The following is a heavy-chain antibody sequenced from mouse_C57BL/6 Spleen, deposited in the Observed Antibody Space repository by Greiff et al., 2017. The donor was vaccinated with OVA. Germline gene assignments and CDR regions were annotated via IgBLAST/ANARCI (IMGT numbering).Heavy chain of an antibody. CDR3: ARQGGNYFSWFAY. D-gene: IGHD2-1*01. Sequence: EVHLVESGGGLVKPGGSLKLSCAASGFTFSSYTMSWVRQTPEKRLEWVATISGGGGNTYYPDSVKGRFTISRDNAKNTLYLQMSSLRSEDTALYYCARQGGNYFSWFAYWGQGTLVTVSA. CDR1: GFTFSSYT. J-gene: IGHJ3*01. CDR2: ISGGGGNT. V-gene: IGHV5-9*01.